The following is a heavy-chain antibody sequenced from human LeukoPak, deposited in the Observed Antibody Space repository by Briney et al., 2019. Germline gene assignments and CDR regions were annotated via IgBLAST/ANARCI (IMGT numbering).Heavy chain of an antibody. Sequence: PSETLSLTCTASGGSISSYYWSWFRQSPEKGLEWIAYIHSSGTTNFNPSLRSRVTLSIDTSKNQVSLNLNSVTAADTAIYYCARHRPHGDYPLDYWGQGTLVTVSS. CDR1: GGSISSYY. V-gene: IGHV4-59*08. CDR2: IHSSGTT. J-gene: IGHJ4*02. D-gene: IGHD2-21*01. CDR3: ARHRPHGDYPLDY.